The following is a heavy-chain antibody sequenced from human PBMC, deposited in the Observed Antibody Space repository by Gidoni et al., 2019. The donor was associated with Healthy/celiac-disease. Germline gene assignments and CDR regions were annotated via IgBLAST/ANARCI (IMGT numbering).Heavy chain of an antibody. J-gene: IGHJ6*03. V-gene: IGHV3-43*01. Sequence: EVQLVESGGVVVQPGGSLRLSCAASGFTFDDYTMHWVRQAPGKGLEWVSLISWDGGSTYYADSVKGRFTISRDNSKNSLYLQMNSLRTEDTALYYCAKEETGVFIAAALDYYYYYMDVWGKGTTVTVSS. CDR3: AKEETGVFIAAALDYYYYYMDV. D-gene: IGHD6-13*01. CDR2: ISWDGGST. CDR1: GFTFDDYT.